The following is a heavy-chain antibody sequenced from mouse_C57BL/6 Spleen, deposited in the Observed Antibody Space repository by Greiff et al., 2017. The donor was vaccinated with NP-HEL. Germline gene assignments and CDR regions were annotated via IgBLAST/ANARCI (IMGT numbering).Heavy chain of an antibody. D-gene: IGHD1-1*01. Sequence: QVQLQQSGTELVKPGASVKLSCKASGYTFTSYSMHWVKQRPGQGLEWIGNINPSNGGTNYNEKFKSKATLTVDKSSSTAYMQLSSLTSEDSAVYYCARSYYYGSSYTLYYAMDYWGQGTSVTVSS. J-gene: IGHJ4*01. CDR1: GYTFTSYS. CDR3: ARSYYYGSSYTLYYAMDY. CDR2: INPSNGGT. V-gene: IGHV1-53*01.